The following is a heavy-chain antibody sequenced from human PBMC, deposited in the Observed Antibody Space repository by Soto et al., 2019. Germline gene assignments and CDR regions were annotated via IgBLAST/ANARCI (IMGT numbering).Heavy chain of an antibody. Sequence: GGSLRLSCAASGFTFSDYGMHWVREAPGKGLEWVAVISYEGSNKYYADSVKGRFTISRDNSNNTLYLQMNSLRGEDTAVYYCSKDRTARGPHYFDYWGQGTLVTVSS. V-gene: IGHV3-30*18. CDR3: SKDRTARGPHYFDY. J-gene: IGHJ4*02. CDR1: GFTFSDYG. CDR2: ISYEGSNK. D-gene: IGHD3-10*01.